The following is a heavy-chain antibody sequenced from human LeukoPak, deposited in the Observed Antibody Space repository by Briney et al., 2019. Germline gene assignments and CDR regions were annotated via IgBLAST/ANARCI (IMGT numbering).Heavy chain of an antibody. Sequence: SETLSLTCTVSGGSISSYYCSWIRRPAGKGLGWIGRIDTSRTTNYNPSLKSRVTMSVDTSKNQFSLKLSSVTAADTAVYYCAREVAITMILGNWFDPWGQGTLVTVSS. CDR1: GGSISSYY. D-gene: IGHD3-22*01. J-gene: IGHJ5*02. V-gene: IGHV4-4*07. CDR2: IDTSRTT. CDR3: AREVAITMILGNWFDP.